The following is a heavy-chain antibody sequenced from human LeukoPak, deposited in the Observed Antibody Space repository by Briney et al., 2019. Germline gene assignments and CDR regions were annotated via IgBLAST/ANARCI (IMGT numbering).Heavy chain of an antibody. V-gene: IGHV4-61*02. CDR2: IYTSGST. CDR3: ARVECTNGVCYPYDY. J-gene: IGHJ4*02. D-gene: IGHD2-8*01. Sequence: SQTLSLTCTVSGGSISSGSYYWSWIRQPAGKGLEWIGRIYTSGSTNYNPSLKSRVTMSVDTSKNQFSLKLSSVTAADTAVYYCARVECTNGVCYPYDYWGQGTLVTVSS. CDR1: GGSISSGSYY.